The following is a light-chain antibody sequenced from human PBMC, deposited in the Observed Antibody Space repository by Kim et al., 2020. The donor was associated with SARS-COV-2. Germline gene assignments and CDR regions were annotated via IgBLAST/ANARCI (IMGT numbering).Light chain of an antibody. CDR1: SLRNYY. J-gene: IGLJ3*02. V-gene: IGLV3-19*01. CDR2: GKY. Sequence: SSELTQDPAVSVALGQTVRLTCQGDSLRNYYATWYQQRPGQAPVLVLYGKYNRPSGIPDRFSSSASGNTASLTITGAQAEDEADYYCTSRESSSEHVVFG. CDR3: TSRESSSEHVV.